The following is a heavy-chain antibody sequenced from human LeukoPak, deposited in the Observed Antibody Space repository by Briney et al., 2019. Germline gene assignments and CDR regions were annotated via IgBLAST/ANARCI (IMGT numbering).Heavy chain of an antibody. V-gene: IGHV4-59*01. Sequence: PSETLSLTCTVSGGSISSYYWSWIRQPPGKGLEWIGYIYYSGSTSYNPSLKSRVTISVDTSKKQFSLKLSSVTAADTAFYYCARYIVSYPHDAFDIWGQGTMVAVSS. D-gene: IGHD1-26*01. CDR1: GGSISSYY. CDR2: IYYSGST. CDR3: ARYIVSYPHDAFDI. J-gene: IGHJ3*02.